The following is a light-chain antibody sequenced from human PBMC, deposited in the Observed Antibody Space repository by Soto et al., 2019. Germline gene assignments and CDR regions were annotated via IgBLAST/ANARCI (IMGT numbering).Light chain of an antibody. CDR3: QQYNDWPRT. CDR1: QSISDS. V-gene: IGKV1-5*01. Sequence: DIQMTQSPSTLSASVGDRVTITCRASQSISDSLAWYKQKPGKAPDLLISDVSKLERGVASRFRGSGSGTEFTLTISSLKSEDFAVYYCQQYNDWPRTFGQGTKVDIK. CDR2: DVS. J-gene: IGKJ1*01.